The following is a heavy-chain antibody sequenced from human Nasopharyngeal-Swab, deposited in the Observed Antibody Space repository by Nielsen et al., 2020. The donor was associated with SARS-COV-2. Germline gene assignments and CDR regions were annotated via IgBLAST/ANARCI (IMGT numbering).Heavy chain of an antibody. CDR2: ISAKNGVV. CDR1: DNSFNI. J-gene: IGHJ6*03. D-gene: IGHD3-3*01. Sequence: ASVKVSCKASDNSFNIITWVRQAPGQGPERMGRISAKNGVVKYAQNVQDRVTLTTDTSTSTVYMEMKRLRSDDTAIYYCAREGSGVVPGPLGLGMWYLYHYMDVWGKGTAVTVSS. CDR3: AREGSGVVPGPLGLGMWYLYHYMDV. V-gene: IGHV1-18*01.